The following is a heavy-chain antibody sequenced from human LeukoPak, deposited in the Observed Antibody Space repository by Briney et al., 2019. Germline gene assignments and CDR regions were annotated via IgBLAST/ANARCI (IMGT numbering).Heavy chain of an antibody. CDR3: ATKQWLAPPPDS. V-gene: IGHV3-74*01. Sequence: GGSLRLSCAASGFIFSKYWMLWVRQAPGKGLESVSRINTDGTVTTYADSVKGRFTVSRDSADNTMFLQINSVRDEDTAVYYCATKQWLAPPPDSWGQGTPVTVSS. D-gene: IGHD6-19*01. J-gene: IGHJ4*02. CDR1: GFIFSKYW. CDR2: INTDGTVT.